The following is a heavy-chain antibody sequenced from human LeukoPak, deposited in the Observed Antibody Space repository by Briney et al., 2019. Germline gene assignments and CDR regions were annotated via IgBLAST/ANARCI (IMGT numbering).Heavy chain of an antibody. CDR2: IKQDGREK. V-gene: IGHV3-7*01. D-gene: IGHD3-22*01. CDR1: GFTFSDYR. CDR3: ARPAYPRHDSSGYYSE. J-gene: IGHJ4*02. Sequence: PGGSLRLSCAASGFTFSDYRMSWVRQAPGKGLEWVANIKQDGREKYYVDSVKGRFTISRDNAKNSLYLQMNNLRADDTAVYFCARPAYPRHDSSGYYSEWGQGTLVTVSS.